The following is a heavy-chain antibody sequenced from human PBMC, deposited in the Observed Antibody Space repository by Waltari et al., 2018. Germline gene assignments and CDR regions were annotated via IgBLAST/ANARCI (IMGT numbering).Heavy chain of an antibody. D-gene: IGHD1-26*01. CDR2: ICWSSDRV. Sequence: DVQLVESGGSLVQPGRSLRLPCLVYGFNFVDRAMHWVRQPPGKGLGWVSGICWSSDRVDYADSVKGRFTTSRDNAKNLLYLQMDSLKTEDTALYYCIKESNAGGLDYWGQGTLVTVSS. J-gene: IGHJ4*02. V-gene: IGHV3-9*01. CDR3: IKESNAGGLDY. CDR1: GFNFVDRA.